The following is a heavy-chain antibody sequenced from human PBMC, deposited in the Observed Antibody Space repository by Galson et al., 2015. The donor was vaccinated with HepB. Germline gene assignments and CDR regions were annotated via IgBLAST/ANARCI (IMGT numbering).Heavy chain of an antibody. V-gene: IGHV3-7*01. J-gene: IGHJ3*02. CDR2: IKQDGSEK. Sequence: SLRLSCAASGFTFSSFWMSWVRQAPGKGLEWVANIKQDGSEKYYVDSVKGRFTISRDNAKNSLYLQMNSLRAEDTAVYYCATSGDWGAFDIWGQGTMVTVSS. D-gene: IGHD2-21*02. CDR3: ATSGDWGAFDI. CDR1: GFTFSSFW.